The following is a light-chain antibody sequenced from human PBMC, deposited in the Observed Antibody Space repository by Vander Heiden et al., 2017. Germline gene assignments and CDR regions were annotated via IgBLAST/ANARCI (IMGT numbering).Light chain of an antibody. V-gene: IGKV3-11*01. CDR3: QQRSNWPPVYT. CDR2: DAS. J-gene: IGKJ2*01. Sequence: IVLTQSPATLSLSPGERATLSCRASQSVSSNLAWYQQKPEQAPRLLIYDASNRATGIPARFSGSGSGTDFTLTISSLEPEDFAVYYCQQRSNWPPVYTFGQGTKLEIK. CDR1: QSVSSN.